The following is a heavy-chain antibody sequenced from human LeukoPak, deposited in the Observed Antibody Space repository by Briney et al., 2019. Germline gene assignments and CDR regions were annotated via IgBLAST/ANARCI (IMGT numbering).Heavy chain of an antibody. CDR3: AKDFSFIAAATFDY. CDR1: GFTFSSYG. CDR2: ISGSGGST. Sequence: PGGSLRLSCAASGFTFSSYGTSWVRQAPGKGLEWVSAISGSGGSTYYADSVKGRFTISRDNSKNTLHLQMNSLRAEDTAIYYCAKDFSFIAAATFDYWGQGTLVTVSS. V-gene: IGHV3-23*01. D-gene: IGHD6-13*01. J-gene: IGHJ4*02.